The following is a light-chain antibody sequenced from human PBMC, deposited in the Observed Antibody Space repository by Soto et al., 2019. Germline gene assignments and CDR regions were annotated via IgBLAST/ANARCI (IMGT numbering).Light chain of an antibody. CDR1: QNVDKF. Sequence: EIELTQSPATLSLSPGETATLSCRASQNVDKFLAWYQQRPGQPPRLLIFDSSNRATGVPVRFSGSGSGTVFTLTIGSLEPEDSAVYYCQQYNNWPGFGQGTRLEIK. V-gene: IGKV3-11*01. CDR2: DSS. CDR3: QQYNNWPG. J-gene: IGKJ5*01.